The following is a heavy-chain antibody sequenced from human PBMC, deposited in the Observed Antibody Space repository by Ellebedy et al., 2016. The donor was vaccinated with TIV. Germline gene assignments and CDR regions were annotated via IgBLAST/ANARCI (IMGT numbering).Heavy chain of an antibody. CDR1: GFTVTAYS. D-gene: IGHD6-19*01. J-gene: IGHJ4*02. CDR2: IFIADDTNIS. V-gene: IGHV3-53*01. Sequence: GESLKISCAASGFTVTAYSMNWVRQAPGKGLEWVSTIFIADDTNISDYAGSVKGRFTVSSDNPENTLYLQMNNLRADDTAIYYGARATQWLTFDFWGQGILVTVSA. CDR3: ARATQWLTFDF.